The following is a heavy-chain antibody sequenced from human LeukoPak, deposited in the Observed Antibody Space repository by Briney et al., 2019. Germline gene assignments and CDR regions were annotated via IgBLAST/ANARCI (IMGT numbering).Heavy chain of an antibody. CDR2: IYSIGGT. CDR3: ARSPRGVVSAAILRYYYYYMDV. V-gene: IGHV4-59*01. Sequence: SETLSLTCTVSGASISSYYWSWIRQPPGKGLEWIGYIYSIGGTNYNPSLKSRVTMSVDTSKNHLSLKLNSVTAADTAVYYCARSPRGVVSAAILRYYYYYMDVWGKGTTVTVSS. D-gene: IGHD2-2*02. J-gene: IGHJ6*03. CDR1: GASISSYY.